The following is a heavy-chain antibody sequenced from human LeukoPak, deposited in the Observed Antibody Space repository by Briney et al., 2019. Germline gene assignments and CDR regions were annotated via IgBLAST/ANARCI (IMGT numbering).Heavy chain of an antibody. D-gene: IGHD6-13*01. CDR3: ARDRRIAARRSLDY. Sequence: PGRSLRLSCAASGFTFSSYVMHWVRQAPGKGLEWVAIISYDGSNEYYADSVKGRFTISRDNSKNTLYLQMNSLRAADTAVYYCARDRRIAARRSLDYWGQGTLVTVSS. CDR1: GFTFSSYV. J-gene: IGHJ4*02. CDR2: ISYDGSNE. V-gene: IGHV3-30*04.